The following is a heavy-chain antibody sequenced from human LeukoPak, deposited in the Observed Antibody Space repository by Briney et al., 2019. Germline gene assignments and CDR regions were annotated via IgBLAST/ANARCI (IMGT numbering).Heavy chain of an antibody. Sequence: GGSLRLSCAASGFTFSSYSMNWVRQAPGKGLEWVSYSSSSSSTIYYADSVKGRFTISRDNAKNSLYLQMNSLRAEDTAVYYCARGILLYTVTTGHKTTPFDYWGQGTMVTVSS. V-gene: IGHV3-48*01. CDR2: SSSSSSTI. J-gene: IGHJ4*02. CDR3: ARGILLYTVTTGHKTTPFDY. CDR1: GFTFSSYS. D-gene: IGHD4-17*01.